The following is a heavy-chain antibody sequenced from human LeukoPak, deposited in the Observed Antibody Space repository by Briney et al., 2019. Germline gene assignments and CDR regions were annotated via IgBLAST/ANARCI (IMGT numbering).Heavy chain of an antibody. J-gene: IGHJ4*02. CDR1: GYTFTSYD. Sequence: GASVKVSCKASGYTFTSYDINWVRQATGQGLEWMGRMNPNSGNTGYAQKFQGRVTMTRNTSISTAYMELSSLRSEDTAVYYCARSSTIFGVVIMNYWGQGTLVTVSS. CDR3: ARSSTIFGVVIMNY. V-gene: IGHV1-8*01. CDR2: MNPNSGNT. D-gene: IGHD3-3*01.